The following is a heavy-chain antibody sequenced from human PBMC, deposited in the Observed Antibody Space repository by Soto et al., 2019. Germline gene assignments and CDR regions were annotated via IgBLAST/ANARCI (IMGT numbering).Heavy chain of an antibody. J-gene: IGHJ6*03. CDR2: INSDGSST. D-gene: IGHD3-3*01. CDR1: GFTFSSYW. Sequence: GGSLRLSCAASGFTFSSYWMHWVRQAPGKGLVWVSRINSDGSSTSYADSVKGRFTISRDNAKNTLYLQMNSLRAEDTAVYYCARDEIDDFWSRDYYYYYMDVWGKGTTVTVSS. CDR3: ARDEIDDFWSRDYYYYYMDV. V-gene: IGHV3-74*01.